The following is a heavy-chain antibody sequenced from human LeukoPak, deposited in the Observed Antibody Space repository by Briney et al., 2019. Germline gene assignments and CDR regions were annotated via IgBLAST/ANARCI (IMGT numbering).Heavy chain of an antibody. D-gene: IGHD6-13*01. CDR1: GYTFTSYY. Sequence: ASVKVSCKASGYTFTSYYMHWVRQAPGQGLEWMGIINPSGGSTSYAQKFQGRVTMTRDTSTSTVYMELSSLRSEDTAVYYCARDLSSWPWDSGMDVWGQGTTVTVSS. J-gene: IGHJ6*02. CDR3: ARDLSSWPWDSGMDV. CDR2: INPSGGST. V-gene: IGHV1-46*01.